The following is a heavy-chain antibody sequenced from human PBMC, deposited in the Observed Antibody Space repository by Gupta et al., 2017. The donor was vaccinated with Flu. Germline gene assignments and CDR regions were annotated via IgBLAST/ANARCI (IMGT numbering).Heavy chain of an antibody. D-gene: IGHD5-12*01. CDR1: RGPFNGYF. CDR2: INHNGDT. V-gene: IGHV4-34*01. CDR3: AKALYGYHPNWFDP. Sequence: QAGAELLEPSEPLSLTCAVNRGPFNGYFWTWIRQAPGKRLEWIGHINHNGDTEFNPSFESRVTIAVETAKNQFSLNLKSVTAADAAADFGAKALYGYHPNWFDPGGQGTRGTV. J-gene: IGHJ5*02.